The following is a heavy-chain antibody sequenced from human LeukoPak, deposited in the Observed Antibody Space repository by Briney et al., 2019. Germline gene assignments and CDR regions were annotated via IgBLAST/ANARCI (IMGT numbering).Heavy chain of an antibody. CDR3: TRGWLQFPLNFDY. V-gene: IGHV3-15*07. CDR2: IKSKTDGGTT. D-gene: IGHD5-24*01. J-gene: IGHJ4*02. CDR1: GFTFSNAW. Sequence: GGSLRLSCAASGFTFSNAWMNWVRQAPGKGLEWVGRIKSKTDGGTTDYAAPVKGRFTISRDDSKNTLYLQMNSLKTEDTAVYYCTRGWLQFPLNFDYWGQGTLVTVSS.